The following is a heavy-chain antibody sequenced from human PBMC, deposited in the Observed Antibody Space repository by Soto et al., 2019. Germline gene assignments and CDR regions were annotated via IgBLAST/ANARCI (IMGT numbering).Heavy chain of an antibody. V-gene: IGHV1-8*01. J-gene: IGHJ2*01. CDR1: GYTFTSHD. CDR3: ARRQNHDHAWYFDL. Sequence: QAQLVQSGAEVKKPGASVTVSCKASGYTFTSHDINWVRQTTGQGLEWMGWMSPNNGHTGYAQNFQGRVSMTMNTSISTAYMEVTGLRSDDTAVYYCARRQNHDHAWYFDLWGRGTPLTVSS. CDR2: MSPNNGHT.